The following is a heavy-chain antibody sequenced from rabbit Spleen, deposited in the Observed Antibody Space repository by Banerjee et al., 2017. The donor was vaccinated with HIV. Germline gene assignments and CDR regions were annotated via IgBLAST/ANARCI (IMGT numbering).Heavy chain of an antibody. D-gene: IGHD8-1*01. CDR3: ARDSGTSFSSYGMDL. V-gene: IGHV1S40*01. Sequence: QQLVESGGGLVKPGASLTVTCKASGFSFSSGYYMSWVRQAPGKGLEWIACINTATGKAVYASWAKGRFTISKTSSTTVTLQMTSLTVADTATYFCARDSGTSFSSYGMDLWGPGTLVTVS. CDR1: GFSFSSGYY. J-gene: IGHJ6*01. CDR2: INTATGKA.